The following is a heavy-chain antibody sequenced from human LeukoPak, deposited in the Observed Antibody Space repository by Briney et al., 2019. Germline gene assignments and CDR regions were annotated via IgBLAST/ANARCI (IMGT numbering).Heavy chain of an antibody. D-gene: IGHD3-22*01. J-gene: IGHJ4*02. V-gene: IGHV4-61*02. CDR1: GGSISSGSYY. CDR2: IYTSGST. Sequence: PSETLTLTCTVSGGSISSGSYYWSWIRQPAGKGLEWIGRIYTSGSTNYNPSLKSRVTISVDTSKNQFSLKLSSVTAADTAVYYCARDSRVMYYYDSSGYYNFDYWGQGTLVTVSS. CDR3: ARDSRVMYYYDSSGYYNFDY.